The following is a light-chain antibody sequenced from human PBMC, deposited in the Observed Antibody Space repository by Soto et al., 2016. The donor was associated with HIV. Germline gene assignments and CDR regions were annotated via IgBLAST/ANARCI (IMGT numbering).Light chain of an antibody. V-gene: IGLV3-21*03. J-gene: IGLJ3*02. CDR1: NIISKS. CDR3: QVWDSNSDHV. Sequence: SSVLTQPPSVSVAPGKTATITCEGKNIISKSVHWYQLKPGQAPVLVLYDDTERPSGIPERFSGSKSGNTATLTINRVEAGDEADFCCQVWDSNSDHVFGGGTRLTVL. CDR2: DDT.